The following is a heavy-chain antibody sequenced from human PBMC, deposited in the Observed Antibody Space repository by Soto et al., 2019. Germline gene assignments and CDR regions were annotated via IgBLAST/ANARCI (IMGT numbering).Heavy chain of an antibody. D-gene: IGHD6-13*01. CDR1: GGTFSSYA. J-gene: IGHJ6*02. Sequence: QVQLVQSGAEVKKPGSSVKVSCKASGGTFSSYAISWVRQAPGQGLESMGGIIPIFGTANYAQKFQGRVTITADESTSTAYMELSSLRSEDTAVYYCARGGSSSWYPYYYYGMDVWGQGTTVTVSS. CDR2: IIPIFGTA. CDR3: ARGGSSSWYPYYYYGMDV. V-gene: IGHV1-69*12.